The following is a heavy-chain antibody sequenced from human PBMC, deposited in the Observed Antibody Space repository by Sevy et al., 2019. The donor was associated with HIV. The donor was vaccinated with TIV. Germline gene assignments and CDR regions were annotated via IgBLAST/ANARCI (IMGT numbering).Heavy chain of an antibody. Sequence: ASVKVSCKASGYNFNSYGISWVRQAPGQGLEWMGWIGAYNGNKKYAQKFQGRVTLTTDTSTSTAYMELRSLRSDDTAVYYCARDSIPMVQGVIITPYYYGMDVWGQGTTVTVSS. V-gene: IGHV1-18*01. CDR3: ARDSIPMVQGVIITPYYYGMDV. J-gene: IGHJ6*02. D-gene: IGHD3-10*01. CDR2: IGAYNGNK. CDR1: GYNFNSYG.